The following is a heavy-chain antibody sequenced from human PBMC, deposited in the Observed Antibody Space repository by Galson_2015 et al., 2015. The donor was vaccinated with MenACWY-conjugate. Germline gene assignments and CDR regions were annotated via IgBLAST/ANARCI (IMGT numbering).Heavy chain of an antibody. Sequence: SLRLSCAASGFTFSTYAMSWVRQAPGKGLEWVSAISGSDGSTYYADSVRGRFTISRDNSKNTLYLQMNSLRAEDTAVYYCAAKNSSGYYVRYNWFVPWGQGTLVTVSS. CDR2: ISGSDGST. CDR1: GFTFSTYA. CDR3: AAKNSSGYYVRYNWFVP. V-gene: IGHV3-23*01. D-gene: IGHD3-22*01. J-gene: IGHJ5*02.